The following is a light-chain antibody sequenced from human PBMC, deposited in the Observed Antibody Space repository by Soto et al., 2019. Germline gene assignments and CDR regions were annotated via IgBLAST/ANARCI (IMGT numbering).Light chain of an antibody. V-gene: IGKV1-39*01. CDR2: DAS. CDR1: QTISTS. Sequence: DIQMTQSPSSLSASVGDRVTITCRASQTISTSLNWYQQKPGKAPKLLIYDASTLQSGVPSGFSGSGSGTDFTLTISSLQPEDFATYYCQQSYSTPQTFGPGTKVDIK. CDR3: QQSYSTPQT. J-gene: IGKJ3*01.